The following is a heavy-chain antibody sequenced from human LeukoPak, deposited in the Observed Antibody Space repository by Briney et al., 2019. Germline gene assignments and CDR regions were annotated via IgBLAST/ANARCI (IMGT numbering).Heavy chain of an antibody. Sequence: SETLSLTCTVSGGSISSGDYYWSWIRQPPGKGLEWIGYIYYSGSTYYNPSLKSRVTISVDTSKNQFSLKLGSVTAADTAVYYCARAVSRQMITVSSAFDIWGQGTMVTVSS. CDR2: IYYSGST. J-gene: IGHJ3*02. D-gene: IGHD3-16*01. CDR1: GGSISSGDYY. V-gene: IGHV4-30-4*01. CDR3: ARAVSRQMITVSSAFDI.